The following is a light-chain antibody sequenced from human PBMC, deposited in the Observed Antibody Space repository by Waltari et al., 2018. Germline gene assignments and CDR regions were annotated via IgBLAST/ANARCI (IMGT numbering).Light chain of an antibody. CDR3: QVWNFSGDHLIVL. CDR2: DNS. CDR1: HIGTKT. V-gene: IGLV3-21*02. J-gene: IGLJ2*01. Sequence: SYVLTQPPSVSVAPGQTATIPCGQTHIGTKTVHLYQQKPGQAPVLVVFDNSDRPSGIPERFSGSNSGSTATLTISRVEAGDEADYYCQVWNFSGDHLIVLFGGGTKVTVL.